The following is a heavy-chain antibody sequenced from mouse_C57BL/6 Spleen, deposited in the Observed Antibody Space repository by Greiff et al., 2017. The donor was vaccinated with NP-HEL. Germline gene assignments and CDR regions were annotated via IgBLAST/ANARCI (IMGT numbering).Heavy chain of an antibody. CDR2: ILPGSGST. D-gene: IGHD1-1*01. J-gene: IGHJ4*01. CDR3: AREEGYYYGSSYDYYAMDY. Sequence: QVQLKQSGAELMKPGASVKLSCKATGYTFTGYWIEWVKQRPGHGLEWIGEILPGSGSTNYNEKFKGKATFTADTSSNTAYMQLSSLTTEDSAIYYCAREEGYYYGSSYDYYAMDYWGQGTSVTVSS. CDR1: GYTFTGYW. V-gene: IGHV1-9*01.